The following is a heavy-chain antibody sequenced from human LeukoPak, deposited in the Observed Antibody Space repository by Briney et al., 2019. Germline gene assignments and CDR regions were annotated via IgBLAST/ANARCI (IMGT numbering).Heavy chain of an antibody. D-gene: IGHD3-22*01. V-gene: IGHV4-4*07. CDR1: GVSISSYY. CDR3: ARGRPKSYYYDSSGYYFDY. Sequence: SETLSLTCTVSGVSISSYYWSWIRQPAGKGLEWIGRIYTSGSTNYNPSLKSRVTMSVDTSKNQFSLKLSSVTAADTAVYYCARGRPKSYYYDSSGYYFDYWGQGTLVTVSS. J-gene: IGHJ4*02. CDR2: IYTSGST.